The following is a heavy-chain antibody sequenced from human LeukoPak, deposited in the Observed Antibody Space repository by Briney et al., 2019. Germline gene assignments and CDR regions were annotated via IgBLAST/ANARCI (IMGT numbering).Heavy chain of an antibody. CDR3: ARFRGYSYGMDV. CDR1: GFTFSSYS. Sequence: GGSLRLSCAASGFTFSSYSMNWVRQAPGKGLEWVSSISSSSSYIYYADSAKGRFTISRDNAKNSLYLQMNSLRAEDTAVYYCARFRGYSYGMDVWGQGTTVTVSS. J-gene: IGHJ6*02. V-gene: IGHV3-21*01. D-gene: IGHD5-18*01. CDR2: ISSSSSYI.